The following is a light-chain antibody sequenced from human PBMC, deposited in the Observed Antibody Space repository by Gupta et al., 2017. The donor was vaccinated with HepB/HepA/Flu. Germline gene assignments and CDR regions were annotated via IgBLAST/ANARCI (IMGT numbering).Light chain of an antibody. J-gene: IGKJ2*01. Sequence: DISVTPSPSFLSASVGDRVTITGRASQAVSPSLAWYQQKPGKTPQVLIYSASTLQTGVPSRFSGSDSGTEFTLTINRVQPEDFATYYCQHCYSYPITFGEGSKLEIK. CDR1: QAVSPS. CDR3: QHCYSYPIT. V-gene: IGKV1-9*01. CDR2: SAS.